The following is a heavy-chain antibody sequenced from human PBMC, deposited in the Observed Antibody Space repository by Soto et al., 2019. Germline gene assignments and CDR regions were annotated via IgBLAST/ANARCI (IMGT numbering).Heavy chain of an antibody. CDR2: IYYSGST. CDR3: ARRDIVATFDY. V-gene: IGHV4-39*01. CDR1: GGSISSSSYY. Sequence: PSETLSLTCTVSGGSISSSSYYWGWIRQPPGKGLEWIGSIYYSGSTYYNPSLKSRVTISVDTSKNQFSLKLSSVTAADTAVYYCARRDIVATFDYWGQGTLVTVSS. J-gene: IGHJ4*02. D-gene: IGHD5-12*01.